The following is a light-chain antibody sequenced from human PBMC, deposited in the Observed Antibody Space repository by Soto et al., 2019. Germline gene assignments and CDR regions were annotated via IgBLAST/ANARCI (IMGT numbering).Light chain of an antibody. CDR3: QQYYNWPVT. CDR2: GAS. V-gene: IGKV3-20*01. J-gene: IGKJ4*01. CDR1: QSVSNNY. Sequence: EIVLTQSPGTLSLSPGERATLSCRASQSVSNNYLAWYQQKPGQAPRLLNYGASNRATGIPDRFSGSGSGTEFTLTVDSLQPEDIAVYYCQQYYNWPVTFGGGTKVDIK.